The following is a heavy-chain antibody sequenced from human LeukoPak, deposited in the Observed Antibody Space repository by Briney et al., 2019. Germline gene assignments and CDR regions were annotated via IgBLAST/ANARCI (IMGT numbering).Heavy chain of an antibody. J-gene: IGHJ4*02. CDR3: ASGSRDGYNYRFDY. D-gene: IGHD5-24*01. CDR1: GFAFSSYN. CDR2: ISSSSISTI. V-gene: IGHV3-48*04. Sequence: GGSLRLSCVASGFAFSSYNMNWVRQAPGKGLEWVSFISSSSISTIYYADSVKGRFTISRDNAKNSLYLQMNSLRAEDTAVYYCASGSRDGYNYRFDYWGQGTLVTVSS.